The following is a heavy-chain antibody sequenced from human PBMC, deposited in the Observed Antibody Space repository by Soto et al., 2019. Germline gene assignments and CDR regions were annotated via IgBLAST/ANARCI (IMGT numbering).Heavy chain of an antibody. CDR1: GGSISSGGSS. Sequence: PSETLSLTCAVSGGSISSGGSSWSWIRQPPGKGLEWIGYIYHSGSTYYNPSLKSRVTISVDRSKNQFSLKLSSVTAADTAVYYCARVPGPWGQGTLVTVPQ. V-gene: IGHV4-30-2*01. CDR2: IYHSGST. D-gene: IGHD7-27*01. CDR3: ARVPGP. J-gene: IGHJ5*02.